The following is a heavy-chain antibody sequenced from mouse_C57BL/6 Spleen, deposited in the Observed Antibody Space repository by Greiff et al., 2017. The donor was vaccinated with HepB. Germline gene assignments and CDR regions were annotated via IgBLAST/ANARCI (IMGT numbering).Heavy chain of an antibody. V-gene: IGHV5-4*03. Sequence: EVKLMESGGGLVKPGGSLKLSCAASGFTFSSYAMSWVRQTPEKRLEWVATISDGGSYTYYPDNVKGRFTISRDNAKNNLYLQMSHLKSEDTAMYYWARPDGYYWYFDVWGTGTTVTVSS. CDR1: GFTFSSYA. CDR3: ARPDGYYWYFDV. J-gene: IGHJ1*03. D-gene: IGHD2-3*01. CDR2: ISDGGSYT.